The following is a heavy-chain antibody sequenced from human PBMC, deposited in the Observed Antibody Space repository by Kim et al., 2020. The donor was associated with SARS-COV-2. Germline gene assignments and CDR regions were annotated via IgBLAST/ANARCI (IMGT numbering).Heavy chain of an antibody. CDR1: GFTFSSYG. CDR3: AKEVYYGSGSYPDY. CDR2: ISSDGSKK. J-gene: IGHJ4*02. V-gene: IGHV3-30*18. D-gene: IGHD3-10*01. Sequence: GGSLRLSCAASGFTFSSYGIHWVRQAPGKGLEWVAVISSDGSKKYYADSVKGRFTISRDNSKSTLYLQMNSLTAEDTAVYYCAKEVYYGSGSYPDYWGQGTLVPVSS.